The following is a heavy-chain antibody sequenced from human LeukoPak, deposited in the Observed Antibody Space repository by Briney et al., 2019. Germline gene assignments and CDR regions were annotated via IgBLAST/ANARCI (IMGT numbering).Heavy chain of an antibody. CDR3: GTSSGYSVGHDY. J-gene: IGHJ4*02. CDR2: IYTSEST. V-gene: IGHV4-4*07. Sequence: PSETLSLTCTVFGGSISSYYWSWIRQPAGKGLEWIGRIYTSESTNYNPSLKSRVTMSVDTSKNQVSLKLISVTAADTAVYYCGTSSGYSVGHDYWGQGILVTVSS. CDR1: GGSISSYY. D-gene: IGHD3-22*01.